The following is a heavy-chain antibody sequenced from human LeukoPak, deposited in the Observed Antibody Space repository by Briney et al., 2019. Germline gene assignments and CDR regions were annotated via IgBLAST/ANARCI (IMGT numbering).Heavy chain of an antibody. D-gene: IGHD3-3*01. V-gene: IGHV4-59*01. CDR2: IYYSGST. Sequence: PSETLSLTCTVSGGSISSYYWSWIRQPPGKGLEWIGYIYYSGSTNYNPSLKSRVTISVDTSKNQFSLKLSSVTAADTAVYYCARAGEIFGVVTYFQHWGQGTLVTVSS. J-gene: IGHJ1*01. CDR1: GGSISSYY. CDR3: ARAGEIFGVVTYFQH.